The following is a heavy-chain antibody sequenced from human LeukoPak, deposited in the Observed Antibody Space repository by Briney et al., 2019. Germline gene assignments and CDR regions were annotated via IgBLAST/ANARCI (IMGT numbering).Heavy chain of an antibody. V-gene: IGHV4-34*01. D-gene: IGHD4-17*01. J-gene: IGHJ3*02. CDR3: AREPTQVTVKGAFDI. CDR1: GGSFSGDG. CDR2: GNLYRST. Sequence: SQTLSLTCAVYGGSFSGDGCCWICMPPAPGLGLNGNGNLYRSTNYKPSLKSRVTISVDTSKNQFSLKLSSVTAADTAVYYCAREPTQVTVKGAFDIWGQGTMVTVSS.